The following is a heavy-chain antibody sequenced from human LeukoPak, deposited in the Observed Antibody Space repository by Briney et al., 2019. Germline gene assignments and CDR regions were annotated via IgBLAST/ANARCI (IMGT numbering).Heavy chain of an antibody. D-gene: IGHD5-24*01. Sequence: GGSLRLSCAASGFTFSSYEMNWARQAPGKGLEWVSKISSSGSIIYYADSVKGRFTISRDNAKNSLYLQMNSLRVEDTAVYHCARRDGYKLDWGQGTLVTVSS. CDR1: GFTFSSYE. CDR3: ARRDGYKLD. J-gene: IGHJ4*02. CDR2: ISSSGSII. V-gene: IGHV3-48*03.